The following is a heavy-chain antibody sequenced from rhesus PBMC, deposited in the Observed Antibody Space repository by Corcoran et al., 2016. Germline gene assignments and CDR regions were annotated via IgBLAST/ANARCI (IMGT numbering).Heavy chain of an antibody. J-gene: IGHJ4*01. CDR2: ISGDGSIT. CDR1: GFAFTDYW. V-gene: IGHV3-119*01. CDR3: SRGLDS. Sequence: DVQVAESGGGLVQPGGSLRLSCAASGFAFTDYWSLWVRRAPGKGLEWVSRISGDGSITSYADSVKGRFTISRENAKNSVYLQMNSLRGEDTAVYYCSRGLDSWGRGVSVTVSS.